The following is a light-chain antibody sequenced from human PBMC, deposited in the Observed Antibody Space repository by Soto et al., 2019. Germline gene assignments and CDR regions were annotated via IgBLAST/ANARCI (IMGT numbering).Light chain of an antibody. V-gene: IGKV1-39*01. CDR1: QSISRY. CDR2: AAS. J-gene: IGKJ3*01. CDR3: QQSYSTLFT. Sequence: DIQMTQSPSSLSASVGDRVTITCRASQSISRYLNSYQQKPGKAPKVLIYAASSLQSGVPSRFSGSGSGTDFTLTISSLQPEDFATYYCQQSYSTLFTFGPGTKVDIK.